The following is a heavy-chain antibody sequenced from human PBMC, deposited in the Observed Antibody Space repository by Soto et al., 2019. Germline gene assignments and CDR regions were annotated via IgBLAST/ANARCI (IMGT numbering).Heavy chain of an antibody. CDR2: IYYSGST. V-gene: IGHV4-31*03. CDR1: GASMSSGGYY. Sequence: QVQLQESGPGLVKPSQTLSLTCTVSGASMSSGGYYWTWIRQSPGKGLEWIGYIYYSGSTYNNPSLESRVAISLDTSRSQFSLTLHSVTAADTAIYYCARDRHNNFFDPWGQGTLVTVSS. CDR3: ARDRHNNFFDP. J-gene: IGHJ5*02. D-gene: IGHD6-6*01.